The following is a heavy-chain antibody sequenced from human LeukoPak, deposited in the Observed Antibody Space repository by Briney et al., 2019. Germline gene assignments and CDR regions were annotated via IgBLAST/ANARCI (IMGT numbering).Heavy chain of an antibody. CDR3: TRDIVVVPAYGMDV. CDR2: ISSSSSYI. J-gene: IGHJ6*02. D-gene: IGHD2-2*01. V-gene: IGHV3-21*01. Sequence: GGSLRLSCAASGFTFSDYYMNWVRQAPGKGLEWVSSISSSSSYIYYADSVKGRFTISRDNAKNSLYLQMNSLRAEDTAVFYCTRDIVVVPAYGMDVWGQGTTVTVSS. CDR1: GFTFSDYY.